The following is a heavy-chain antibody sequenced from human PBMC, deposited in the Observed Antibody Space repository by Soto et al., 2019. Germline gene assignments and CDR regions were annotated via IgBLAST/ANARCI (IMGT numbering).Heavy chain of an antibody. CDR3: ARVVRWVTAMVRGFGELSKSPDSAFEI. CDR2: IIPIFGTA. V-gene: IGHV1-69*12. CDR1: GGTFSSYA. Sequence: QVQLVQSGAEVKKPGSSVKVSCKASGGTFSSYAISWVRQAPGQGLEWMGGIIPIFGTANYAQKFQGRVTITAEESTSTAYMGLSSLRSEDTAVYYCARVVRWVTAMVRGFGELSKSPDSAFEIWGQGTMVTVSS. J-gene: IGHJ3*02. D-gene: IGHD3-10*01.